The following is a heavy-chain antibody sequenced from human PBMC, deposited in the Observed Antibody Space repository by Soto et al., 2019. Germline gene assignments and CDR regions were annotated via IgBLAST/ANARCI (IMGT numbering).Heavy chain of an antibody. D-gene: IGHD3-9*01. CDR2: IWYDGSNK. Sequence: HAGSMGLACAASGFSFWSYVMHGVRQAPGKGLEWLAVIWYDGSNKYYADSVKGRFTISRDNSKNTLYLQMNSLRAEDTAVYYCARDVTLRYFDWSPNGYYYYGMDVWGQGTTVTVSS. CDR1: GFSFWSYV. CDR3: ARDVTLRYFDWSPNGYYYYGMDV. V-gene: IGHV3-33*01. J-gene: IGHJ6*02.